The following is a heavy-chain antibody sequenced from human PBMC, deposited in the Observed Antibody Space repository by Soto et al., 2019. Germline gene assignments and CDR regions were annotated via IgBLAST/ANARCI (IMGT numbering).Heavy chain of an antibody. V-gene: IGHV4-34*01. CDR3: AREGQQLALGY. Sequence: QVQLQQWGAGLLKPSETLSLTCAVYGGSFSGYYWSWIRQPPGKGLEWIGEINHSGSTNYNPSLKSRVTISVDTSKNQFSLKLSSMTAADTAVYYCAREGQQLALGYWGQGTLVTVSS. D-gene: IGHD6-13*01. CDR1: GGSFSGYY. CDR2: INHSGST. J-gene: IGHJ4*02.